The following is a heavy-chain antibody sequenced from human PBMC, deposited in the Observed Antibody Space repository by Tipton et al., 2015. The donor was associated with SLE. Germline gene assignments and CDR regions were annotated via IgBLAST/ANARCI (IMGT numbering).Heavy chain of an antibody. V-gene: IGHV1-46*01. D-gene: IGHD2-2*01. CDR1: GYTFTSYY. CDR3: ARESSTSYAFDI. CDR2: INPSGGSK. Sequence: QVQLVQSGAEVKKPGASVRVSCKASGYTFTSYYMHWVRQAPGQGLEWMGIINPSGGSKSYAQKFQGRVTMTRDTSTSTVYMELSSLRSEDTAVYYCARESSTSYAFDIWGQGTMVTVSS. J-gene: IGHJ3*02.